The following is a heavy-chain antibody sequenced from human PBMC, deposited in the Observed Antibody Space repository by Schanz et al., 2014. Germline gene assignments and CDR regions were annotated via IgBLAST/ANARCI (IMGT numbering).Heavy chain of an antibody. D-gene: IGHD2-21*02. CDR2: ISSDGSKK. J-gene: IGHJ6*03. CDR3: ARPSDSSWYMDV. Sequence: QVQLVESGGGVVQPERSLRLSCAASGFNFANHAIHWVRQGQGNGLQWVAVISSDGSKKLYADSVKARFTISRDNSKNSVSLQMDSLRPEDTAVYYCARPSDSSWYMDVWGKGTTVTVSS. V-gene: IGHV3-30*03. CDR1: GFNFANHA.